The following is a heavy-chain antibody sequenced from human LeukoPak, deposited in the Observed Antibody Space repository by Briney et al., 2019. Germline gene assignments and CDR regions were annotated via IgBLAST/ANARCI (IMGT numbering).Heavy chain of an antibody. Sequence: ASVKVSCKXSGYTFTGYYMHWVRQSPGQGLERMGWINPNSGGTNYSQKFQGKVTMTRDTSISTAYMELSRLRSDDTAVYYCASWFGAREGLYFDYWGQGTLVTVSS. D-gene: IGHD3-10*01. CDR1: GYTFTGYY. CDR3: ASWFGAREGLYFDY. V-gene: IGHV1-2*02. CDR2: INPNSGGT. J-gene: IGHJ4*02.